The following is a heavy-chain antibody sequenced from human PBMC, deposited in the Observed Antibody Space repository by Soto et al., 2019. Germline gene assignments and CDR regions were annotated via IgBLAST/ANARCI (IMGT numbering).Heavy chain of an antibody. V-gene: IGHV4-34*01. J-gene: IGHJ4*02. D-gene: IGHD6-13*01. CDR2: INHSGST. CDR1: GGSFSGYY. Sequence: PSETLSLTCAVYGGSFSGYYWSRIRQPPGKGPEWIGEINHSGSTNYNPSLKSRVTIPVDTSKNQFSLKLSSVTAADTAVYYCVTGKLLAAAGTYFDYWGQGTLVTVSS. CDR3: VTGKLLAAAGTYFDY.